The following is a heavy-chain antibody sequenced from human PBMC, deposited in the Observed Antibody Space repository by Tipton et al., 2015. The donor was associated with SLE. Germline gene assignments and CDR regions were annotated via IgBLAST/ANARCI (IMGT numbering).Heavy chain of an antibody. CDR2: IYYSGST. V-gene: IGHV4-59*01. CDR1: GGSMSSYY. Sequence: TLSLTCTVSGGSMSSYYWNWIRQAPGKGLEWIGYIYYSGSTNYNPSLKSRVTISVDTSKKQFSLKLSSVTAADTAVYYCARVVKGSSWYWFDPWGQGTLVTVSS. J-gene: IGHJ5*02. CDR3: ARVVKGSSWYWFDP. D-gene: IGHD6-13*01.